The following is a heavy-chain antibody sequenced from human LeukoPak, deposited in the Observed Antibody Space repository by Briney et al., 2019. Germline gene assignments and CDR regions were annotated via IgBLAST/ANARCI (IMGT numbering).Heavy chain of an antibody. V-gene: IGHV4-39*07. CDR2: IHYSGTS. CDR3: ARAVMVAVAGGRFDR. Sequence: SETLSLTCTVSSGSISNGGYYWVWIRQPPGKGLEWIGSIHYSGTSYYNPSLTSRLTISVDTSNDQFSLKLSSVTAADTAVYYCARAVMVAVAGGRFDRWGQGTLVTVSS. J-gene: IGHJ4*02. D-gene: IGHD6-19*01. CDR1: SGSISNGGYY.